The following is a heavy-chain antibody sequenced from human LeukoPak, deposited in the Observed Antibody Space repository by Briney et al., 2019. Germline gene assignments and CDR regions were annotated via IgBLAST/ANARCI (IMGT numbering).Heavy chain of an antibody. Sequence: PSQTLSLTCTVSGGSISSGGYYWSWIRQHPGKGLEWIGYIYYSGSTNYNPSLKSRVTISVDTSKNQFSLKLSSVTAADTAVYYCASTYYYDSSGDYNWFDPWGQGTLVTVSS. J-gene: IGHJ5*02. CDR2: IYYSGST. CDR3: ASTYYYDSSGDYNWFDP. CDR1: GGSISSGGYY. D-gene: IGHD3-22*01. V-gene: IGHV4-61*08.